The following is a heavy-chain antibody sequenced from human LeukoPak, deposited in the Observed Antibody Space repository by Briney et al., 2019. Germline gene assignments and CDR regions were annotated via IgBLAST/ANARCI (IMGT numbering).Heavy chain of an antibody. J-gene: IGHJ4*02. CDR3: AKELWGKSSGYYLRGDYFDD. D-gene: IGHD3-22*01. Sequence: PGGSLRLSCAASGFTFINYAMSWVRQAPGKGLEWVSAVSGCGGSTYYRDSLKGRFTVSRDNSKNSIYLQMNSLRAEDTAMYYCAKELWGKSSGYYLRGDYFDDWGQGTLVTVSS. CDR1: GFTFINYA. V-gene: IGHV3-23*01. CDR2: VSGCGGST.